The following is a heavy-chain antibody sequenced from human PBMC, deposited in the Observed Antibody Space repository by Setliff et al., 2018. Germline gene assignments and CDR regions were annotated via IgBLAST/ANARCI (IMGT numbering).Heavy chain of an antibody. CDR1: GDPMSSRRYY. CDR2: IYTSWST. D-gene: IGHD3-3*01. J-gene: IGHJ6*03. V-gene: IGHV4-61*09. CDR3: ARMSGFQYMDV. Sequence: KPSETLSLTCTVSGDPMSSRRYYWAWIRQPAGKGLEWIGQIYTSWSTNYNPSLKSRVTISLDTSNNQFPLSLSSVTAADTAVYYCARMSGFQYMDVWGKGTTVTVSS.